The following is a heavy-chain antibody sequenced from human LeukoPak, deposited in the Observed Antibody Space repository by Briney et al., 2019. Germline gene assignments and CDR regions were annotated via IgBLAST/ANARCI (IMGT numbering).Heavy chain of an antibody. CDR2: IYYSGST. Sequence: SETLSLTCTVSGGSISSYYWSWIRQPPGKGLEWIGYIYYSGSTNYDPSLKSRVTISVDTSKNQFSLKLSSVTAADTAVYYCARASYDSSDNAHFQHWGQGTLVTVSS. CDR1: GGSISSYY. CDR3: ARASYDSSDNAHFQH. V-gene: IGHV4-59*01. D-gene: IGHD3-22*01. J-gene: IGHJ1*01.